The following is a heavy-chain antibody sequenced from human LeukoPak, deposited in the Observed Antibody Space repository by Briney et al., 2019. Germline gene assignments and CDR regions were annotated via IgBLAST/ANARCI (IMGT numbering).Heavy chain of an antibody. CDR3: ARDGWPSYYYYMDV. CDR1: GYTFSSYG. Sequence: ASVKVSCKASGYTFSSYGISWVRQAPGQGLEWMGWISGYNGNTNYAQKLQDRVTMTTDTSTGTAYIELRSLRSDDTAVYYCARDGWPSYYYYMDVWGKGTTVTVSS. J-gene: IGHJ6*03. V-gene: IGHV1-18*01. CDR2: ISGYNGNT.